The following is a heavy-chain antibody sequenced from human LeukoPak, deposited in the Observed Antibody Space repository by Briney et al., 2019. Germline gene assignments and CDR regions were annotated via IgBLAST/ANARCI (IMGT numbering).Heavy chain of an antibody. CDR1: GFTFSSYS. CDR2: ISGSSSTI. J-gene: IGHJ3*02. Sequence: GGSLRLSCTASGFTFSSYSMNWVRQAPGKGLEWVSYISGSSSTIYYADSVKGRFTISRDNAKNSLCLQMNSLRAEDTAVYYCARGGSYYNEAFDIWGQGTMVTVSS. D-gene: IGHD1-26*01. V-gene: IGHV3-48*01. CDR3: ARGGSYYNEAFDI.